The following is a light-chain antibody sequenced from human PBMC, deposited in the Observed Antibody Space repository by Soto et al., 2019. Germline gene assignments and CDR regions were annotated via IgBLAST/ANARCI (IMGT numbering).Light chain of an antibody. CDR2: EVS. CDR3: SSYAGSNNFGV. Sequence: QSVLTQPPSASGSPGQSVTISCTGTSSDVGGYNYVSWYQQHPGKAPKLMIYEVSKRPSGVPHRFSGSKSGNTASLTVSGLQAEDEADYYCSSYAGSNNFGVFGTGTKLTVL. V-gene: IGLV2-8*01. CDR1: SSDVGGYNY. J-gene: IGLJ1*01.